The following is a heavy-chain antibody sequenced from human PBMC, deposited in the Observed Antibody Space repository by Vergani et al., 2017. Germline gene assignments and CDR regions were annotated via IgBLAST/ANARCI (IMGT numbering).Heavy chain of an antibody. CDR1: GFTFGDYA. D-gene: IGHD1-1*01. CDR3: TRVPITYNGHDLYYYYYGMDV. V-gene: IGHV3-49*04. CDR2: IRSKAYGGTT. J-gene: IGHJ6*02. Sequence: EVQLVESGGGLVQPGRSLRLSCTASGFTFGDYAMSWVRQAPGKGLEWVGCIRSKAYGGTTEYAASVKGRFTISRDDSKSIAYLQMNSLKTEDTAVYYCTRVPITYNGHDLYYYYYGMDVWGQGTTVTVSS.